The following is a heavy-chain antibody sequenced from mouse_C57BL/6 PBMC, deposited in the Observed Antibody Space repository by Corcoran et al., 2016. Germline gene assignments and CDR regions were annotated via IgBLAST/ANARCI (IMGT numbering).Heavy chain of an antibody. V-gene: IGHV9-3*01. D-gene: IGHD1-1*01. CDR3: AIGHYYGSSYVGAMDY. J-gene: IGHJ4*01. CDR2: INTYSGVP. Sequence: QIQLVQSGPELKKPGETVKISCKASGYTFTTYGMSWVKQAPGKGLKWMGWINTYSGVPTYADDFKGRFAFSLETSASTAYLQINNLKNEDTATYFCAIGHYYGSSYVGAMDYGGQGTSVTVSS. CDR1: GYTFTTYG.